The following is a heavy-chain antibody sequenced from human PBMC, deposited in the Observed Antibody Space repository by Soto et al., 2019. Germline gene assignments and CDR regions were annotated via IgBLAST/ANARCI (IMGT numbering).Heavy chain of an antibody. V-gene: IGHV3-30-3*01. CDR1: GFTFSSYA. CDR3: ARGEDIVVVVAATPSFLFDY. J-gene: IGHJ4*02. Sequence: QVQLVESGGGVVQPGRSLRLSCAASGFTFSSYAMHWVRQAPGKGLEWVAVISYDGSNKYYADSVKGRFTISRDNSKNTXYXXMNSLRAEDTAVYYCARGEDIVVVVAATPSFLFDYWGQGTLVTVSS. D-gene: IGHD2-15*01. CDR2: ISYDGSNK.